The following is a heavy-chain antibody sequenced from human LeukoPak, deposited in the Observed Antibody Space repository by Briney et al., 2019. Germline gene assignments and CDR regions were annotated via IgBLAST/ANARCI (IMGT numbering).Heavy chain of an antibody. Sequence: GASVKVSCKAFGYTSNTYGISWVRQAPGQGLEYMGWISTYNGHTNYAQKFQDRVTMTAETSTNTGYMELRSLRSDDAAVYYCATGDPYSFDYWGQGTLVTVAP. CDR3: ATGDPYSFDY. D-gene: IGHD4-17*01. V-gene: IGHV1-18*01. CDR2: ISTYNGHT. CDR1: GYTSNTYG. J-gene: IGHJ4*02.